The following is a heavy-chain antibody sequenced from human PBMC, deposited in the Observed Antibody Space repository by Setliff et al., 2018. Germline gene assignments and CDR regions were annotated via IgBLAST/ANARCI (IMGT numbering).Heavy chain of an antibody. Sequence: GGSLRLSCAASGFTFSNYAMSWVRQVPGKGLEWVSAISGSGAISYADSVKGRFTISRDNAKNSLYLQMNSLRAEDTAVYYCAREGDGGVNQFDYWGQGTLVTVSS. J-gene: IGHJ4*02. V-gene: IGHV3-23*01. CDR2: ISGSGAI. CDR1: GFTFSNYA. CDR3: AREGDGGVNQFDY. D-gene: IGHD3-16*01.